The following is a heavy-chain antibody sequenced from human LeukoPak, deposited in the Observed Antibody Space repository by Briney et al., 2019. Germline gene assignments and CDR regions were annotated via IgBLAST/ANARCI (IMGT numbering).Heavy chain of an antibody. J-gene: IGHJ5*02. V-gene: IGHV1-69*01. Sequence: GSSVKVSCKASGGTFISYAISWVRQAPGQGLEWMGGIIPIFGTANYAQKFQGRVTITADESTSTAYMELSSLRSEDTAVYYCARDVHGDYGSGWFDPWGQGTLVSVSS. CDR3: ARDVHGDYGSGWFDP. D-gene: IGHD4-17*01. CDR1: GGTFISYA. CDR2: IIPIFGTA.